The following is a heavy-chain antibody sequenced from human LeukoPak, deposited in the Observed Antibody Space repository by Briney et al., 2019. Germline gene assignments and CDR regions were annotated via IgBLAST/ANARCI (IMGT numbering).Heavy chain of an antibody. V-gene: IGHV3-48*02. Sequence: PGGSLRLSCAASGFTFSSYAMSWVRQAPGKGLEWVSYISSSSSTIYYADSVKGRFTISRDNAKNSLYLQMNSLRDEDTAVYYCARDGARGDNDAFDIWGQGTMVTVSS. CDR3: ARDGARGDNDAFDI. J-gene: IGHJ3*02. D-gene: IGHD2-21*02. CDR2: ISSSSSTI. CDR1: GFTFSSYA.